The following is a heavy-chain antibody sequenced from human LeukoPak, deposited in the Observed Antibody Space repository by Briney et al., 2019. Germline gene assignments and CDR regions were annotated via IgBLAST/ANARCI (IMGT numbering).Heavy chain of an antibody. V-gene: IGHV3-64D*06. J-gene: IGHJ4*02. CDR1: GFTFSSYA. D-gene: IGHD5-24*01. CDR3: VKDRWIDY. Sequence: GGSLRLSCAASGFTFSSYAMHWVRQAPGKGLQYVSSISSNGDSTYYAASVKGRFTISRDNSKSTLYLQMSSLRVEDTAVYYCVKDRWIDYWGQGALVTVSS. CDR2: ISSNGDST.